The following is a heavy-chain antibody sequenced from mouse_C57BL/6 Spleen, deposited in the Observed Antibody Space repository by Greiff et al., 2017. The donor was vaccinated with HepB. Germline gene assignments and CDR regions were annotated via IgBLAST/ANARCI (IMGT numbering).Heavy chain of an antibody. D-gene: IGHD1-1*01. CDR1: GYTFTSYT. CDR3: ARKDYGSSDFDY. CDR2: INPSSGYT. J-gene: IGHJ2*01. V-gene: IGHV1-4*01. Sequence: QVHVKQSGAELARPGASVKMSCKASGYTFTSYTMHWVKQRPGQGLEWIGYINPSSGYTKYNQKFKDKATLTADKSSSTAYMQLSSLTSEDSAVYYCARKDYGSSDFDYWGQGTTLTVSS.